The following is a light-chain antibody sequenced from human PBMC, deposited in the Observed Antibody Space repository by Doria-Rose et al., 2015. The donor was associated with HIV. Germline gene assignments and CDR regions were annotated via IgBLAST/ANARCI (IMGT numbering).Light chain of an antibody. CDR3: LSYRGGNTLL. CDR2: EVT. CDR1: SSDVGGYDY. J-gene: IGLJ2*01. Sequence: QSALIQPASLSGSPGQSITISCTGTSSDVGGYDYVSWYQQYPGTAPKLIIYEVTHRPSGISNRFSGSKSGNTASLTISGLQAEDEADYHCLSYRGGNTLLFGGGIKLTAL. V-gene: IGLV2-14*01.